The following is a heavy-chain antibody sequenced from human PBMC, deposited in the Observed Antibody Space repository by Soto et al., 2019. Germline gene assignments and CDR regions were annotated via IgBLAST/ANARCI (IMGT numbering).Heavy chain of an antibody. Sequence: LRLSCAASGFTFSDYHMSWIRQAPGKGLEWVSYISSSSSYTNYADSVKGRFTISRDNAKNSLYLQMNSLRAEDTAVYYCARDRLRIKIFGVARQPRYGMDVWGQGTTVTVSS. D-gene: IGHD3-3*01. V-gene: IGHV3-11*06. CDR2: ISSSSSYT. CDR3: ARDRLRIKIFGVARQPRYGMDV. CDR1: GFTFSDYH. J-gene: IGHJ6*02.